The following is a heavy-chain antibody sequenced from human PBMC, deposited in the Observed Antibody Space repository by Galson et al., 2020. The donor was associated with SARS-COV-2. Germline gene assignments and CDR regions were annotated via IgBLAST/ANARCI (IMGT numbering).Heavy chain of an antibody. V-gene: IGHV4-34*01. CDR1: GGSFSGYY. J-gene: IGHJ6*02. Sequence: SETLSLTRAVYGGSFSGYYWSWIRQPPGKGLEWIGEINHSGSTNYNPSLKSRVTISVDTSKNQFSLKLSSVTAADTAVYYCARGGIGFGELLYYYYGMDVWGQGTTVTVSS. CDR2: INHSGST. D-gene: IGHD3-10*01. CDR3: ARGGIGFGELLYYYYGMDV.